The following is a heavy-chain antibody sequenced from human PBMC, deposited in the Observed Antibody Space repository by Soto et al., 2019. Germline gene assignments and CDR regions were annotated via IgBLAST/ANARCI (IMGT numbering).Heavy chain of an antibody. J-gene: IGHJ4*02. V-gene: IGHV3-23*01. CDR1: EFTFSSYA. Sequence: GGSLRLSCAASEFTFSSYAMSWVRQAPGKGLEWVADISGNGGTTNYADSVKGRFTISRDNSKNTLYLQMNSLRAEDTAVYYCANLDYDFWSGESNFDYWGQGTLVTVSS. CDR3: ANLDYDFWSGESNFDY. CDR2: ISGNGGTT. D-gene: IGHD3-3*01.